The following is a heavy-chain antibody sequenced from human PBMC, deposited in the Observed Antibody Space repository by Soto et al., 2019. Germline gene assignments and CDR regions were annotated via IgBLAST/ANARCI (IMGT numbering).Heavy chain of an antibody. CDR2: ISSTSRNT. D-gene: IGHD6-25*01. J-gene: IGHJ4*02. CDR3: ASAALYGYDY. CDR1: GFTFRDYG. V-gene: IGHV3-48*02. Sequence: GGSLRLSCAASGFTFRDYGMNWVRQAPGRGLEWVANISSTSRNTYNADSVKGRFTISRDNARNSLYLRMNSMRDEETAVYYCASAALYGYDYGGQGPPVTASS.